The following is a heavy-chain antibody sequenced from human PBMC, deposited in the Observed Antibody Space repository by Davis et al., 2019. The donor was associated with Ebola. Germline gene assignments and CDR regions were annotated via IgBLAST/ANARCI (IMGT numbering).Heavy chain of an antibody. CDR3: AREGGRYYDSSGYVFDI. Sequence: ASVKVSCKASGCRFTSYYMNWVRQAPGQGLEWMGIINPITGGTSYAQNFQVRVNMTRDTSTSTVYMELSSLRSEDTAVYYCAREGGRYYDSSGYVFDIWGQGTMVKVSS. J-gene: IGHJ3*02. CDR1: GCRFTSYY. CDR2: INPITGGT. D-gene: IGHD3-22*01. V-gene: IGHV1-46*01.